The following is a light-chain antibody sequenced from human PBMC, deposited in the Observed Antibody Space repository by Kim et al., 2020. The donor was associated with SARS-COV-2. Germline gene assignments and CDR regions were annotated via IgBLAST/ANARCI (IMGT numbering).Light chain of an antibody. CDR2: DAS. CDR3: QHRSSWPRT. J-gene: IGKJ1*01. CDR1: QSFSSY. Sequence: LSPGEGSTLSCRASQSFSSYLAWYQHKPGQAPRLLIYDASNRATGIPARFSGSGSGTDFTLTISSLEPEDFAVYYCQHRSSWPRTFGQGTKVDIK. V-gene: IGKV3-11*01.